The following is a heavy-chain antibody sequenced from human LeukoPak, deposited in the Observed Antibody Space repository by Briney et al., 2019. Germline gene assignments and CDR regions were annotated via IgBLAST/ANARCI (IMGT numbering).Heavy chain of an antibody. Sequence: PSGTLSLTCGVSGGSISSTNWWSWVRQPPGQGLEWIGEIYHSGSTNYNPSLKSRVTISVDKSKNQFSLKLSSVTAADTAVYYCARANYGSGSYYRIYYYGMDVWGQGTTVTVSS. CDR2: IYHSGST. J-gene: IGHJ6*02. CDR3: ARANYGSGSYYRIYYYGMDV. D-gene: IGHD3-10*01. V-gene: IGHV4-4*02. CDR1: GGSISSTNW.